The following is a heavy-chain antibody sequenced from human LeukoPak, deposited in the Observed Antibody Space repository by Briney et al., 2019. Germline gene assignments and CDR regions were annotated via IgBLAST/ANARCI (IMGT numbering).Heavy chain of an antibody. D-gene: IGHD6-13*01. J-gene: IGHJ5*02. CDR1: GGTFSSYA. V-gene: IGHV1-69*05. CDR2: IIPIFGTA. CDR3: ARVGGSSSWYYWFDP. Sequence: ASVKVSCKASGGTFSSYAISWVRQAPGQGLEWMGRIIPIFGTANYAQKFQGRVTITTDESTSTAYMELSSLRSEDTAVYYCARVGGSSSWYYWFDPWGQGTLVTVSS.